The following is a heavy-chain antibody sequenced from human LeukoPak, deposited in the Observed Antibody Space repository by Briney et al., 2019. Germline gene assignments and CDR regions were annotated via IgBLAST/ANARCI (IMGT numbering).Heavy chain of an antibody. CDR1: GYSFTSYW. J-gene: IGHJ3*02. V-gene: IGHV5-51*01. CDR3: ASRLYSSSWSRGGIDAFDI. CDR2: IYPGDSDT. Sequence: GESLKISCKGSGYSFTSYWIGWVRQMPGKGLEWMGIIYPGDSDTRYSPSFQGQVTISADKSISTAYLQWSSLKASDTAMYYCASRLYSSSWSRGGIDAFDIWGQGTMVTVSS. D-gene: IGHD6-13*01.